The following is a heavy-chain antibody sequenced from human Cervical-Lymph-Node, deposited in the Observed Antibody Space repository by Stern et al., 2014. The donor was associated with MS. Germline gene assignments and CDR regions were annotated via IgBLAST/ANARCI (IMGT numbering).Heavy chain of an antibody. J-gene: IGHJ4*02. CDR1: GFAFSGSA. V-gene: IGHV3-73*02. CDR2: IRTKANSYAT. CDR3: TRVPAP. Sequence: VQLVESGGGLVQPGGSLKLSCAASGFAFSGSALHWVRQASGKGPEWVGRIRTKANSYATAYAESVKDRFTISRDDSKNTAYLHLTNLKPEDTAVYYCTRVPAPWGQGTLVTVAS.